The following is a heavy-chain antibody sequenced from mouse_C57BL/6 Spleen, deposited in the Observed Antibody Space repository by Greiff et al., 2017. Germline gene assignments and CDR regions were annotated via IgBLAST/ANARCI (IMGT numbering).Heavy chain of an antibody. J-gene: IGHJ2*01. CDR3: AKEGNDYPYYFGY. CDR1: GYTFTDYY. D-gene: IGHD2-4*01. Sequence: QVQLQQSGAELVKPGASVKISCKASGYTFTDYYINWVKQRPGQGLEWIGKIGPGSGSTYYNEKFKGKATLTADKSSSTAYMQLSILTSEDSAVYFCAKEGNDYPYYFGYWGQGTTLTVSS. V-gene: IGHV1-77*01. CDR2: IGPGSGST.